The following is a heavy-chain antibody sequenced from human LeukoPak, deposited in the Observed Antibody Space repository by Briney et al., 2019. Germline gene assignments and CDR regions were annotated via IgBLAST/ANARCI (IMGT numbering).Heavy chain of an antibody. J-gene: IGHJ3*02. D-gene: IGHD2-15*01. CDR3: ARADLLSNAFDI. Sequence: SETLSLTCTVSGGSISSSSYYWSWIRQPAGKGLEWIGRIYTSGSTNYNPSLKSRVTISVDTSKNQFSLKLSSVTAADTAVYYCARADLLSNAFDIWGQGTMVTVSS. V-gene: IGHV4-61*02. CDR1: GGSISSSSYY. CDR2: IYTSGST.